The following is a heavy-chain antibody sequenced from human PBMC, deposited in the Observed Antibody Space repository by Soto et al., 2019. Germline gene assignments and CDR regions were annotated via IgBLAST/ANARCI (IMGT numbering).Heavy chain of an antibody. D-gene: IGHD4-17*01. J-gene: IGHJ6*02. CDR1: GFPFSVYG. Sequence: QVQLVESGGGVVLPGGSLRISCAASGFPFSVYGMHWVRQAPGKGLEWVAVTWYDGTNKYYAESVKGRFIVSRDNSKNTCYMQWNSLRVEDRAVYNVARPQGDYGDYPRAMDVWGPGTTVTVSS. CDR3: ARPQGDYGDYPRAMDV. V-gene: IGHV3-33*01. CDR2: TWYDGTNK.